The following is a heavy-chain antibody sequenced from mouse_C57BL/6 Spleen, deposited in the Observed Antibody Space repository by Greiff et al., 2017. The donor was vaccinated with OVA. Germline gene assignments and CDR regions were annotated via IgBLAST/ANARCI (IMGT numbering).Heavy chain of an antibody. D-gene: IGHD2-5*01. CDR3: ARDPLYCSNWDYAMDY. J-gene: IGHJ4*01. V-gene: IGHV1-76*01. CDR1: GYTFTDYY. CDR2: IYPGSGNT. Sequence: QVQLQQSGAELVRPGASVKLSCKASGYTFTDYYINWVKQRPGQGLEWIARIYPGSGNTYYNEKFKGKATLTADKSSSTAYMQLSSLTSEDSAVYFCARDPLYCSNWDYAMDYWGQGTSVTVSS.